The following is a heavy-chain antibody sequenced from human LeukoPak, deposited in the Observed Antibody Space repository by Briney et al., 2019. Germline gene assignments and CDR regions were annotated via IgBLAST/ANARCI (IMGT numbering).Heavy chain of an antibody. CDR2: IIDNGNT. CDR1: GVSISSYY. CDR3: VRHGGSYSLDY. J-gene: IGHJ4*02. V-gene: IGHV4-59*08. Sequence: PSETLSLTCTVSGVSISSYYWSWIRQPPGKGLEWIGYIIDNGNTNYNPSLKSRVTISVDTSKNQFPLKLSSVTAADTAVYYCVRHGGSYSLDYWGQGTLVTVSS. D-gene: IGHD1-26*01.